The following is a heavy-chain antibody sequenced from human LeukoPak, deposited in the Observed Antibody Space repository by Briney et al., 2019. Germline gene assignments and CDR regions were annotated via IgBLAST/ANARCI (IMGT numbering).Heavy chain of an antibody. CDR1: GFTFSSYG. V-gene: IGHV3-33*01. CDR2: IWYDGSNK. D-gene: IGHD2-15*01. Sequence: GGSLRLSCAASGFTFSSYGMHWVRQAPGKGLEWVAVIWYDGSNKYYADSVKGRFTISRDNSKSTLYLQMNSLRAEDTAVYYCARENIVVVVAATYYFDYWGQGTLVTVSS. CDR3: ARENIVVVVAATYYFDY. J-gene: IGHJ4*02.